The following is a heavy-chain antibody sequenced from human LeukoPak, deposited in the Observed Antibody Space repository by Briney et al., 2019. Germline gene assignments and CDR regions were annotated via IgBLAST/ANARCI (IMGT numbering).Heavy chain of an antibody. J-gene: IGHJ4*02. D-gene: IGHD5-24*01. CDR1: GFNFKNYA. V-gene: IGHV3-30*02. Sequence: GGSLRLSCAASGFNFKNYAMHWVRQAPGKGLEWVAFIWSDENNKYYADSVKGRFTISRDNSKNTVDLQMNSLRVEDTAVYYCAKDYVSGDGYWDFDYWGQGTLVTVSS. CDR2: IWSDENNK. CDR3: AKDYVSGDGYWDFDY.